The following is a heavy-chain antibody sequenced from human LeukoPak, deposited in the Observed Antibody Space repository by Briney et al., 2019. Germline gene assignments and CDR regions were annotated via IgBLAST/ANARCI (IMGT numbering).Heavy chain of an antibody. D-gene: IGHD3-22*01. Sequence: SETLSLTCAVYGGSFSGYYWSWIRQPPGKGLEWIGEINHSGSTNYNPSLKSRVTISVDTSKNQFSLNLSSVTAADTAVYYCAREYFYDSSGYYSPGYFQHWGQGSLVTVSS. J-gene: IGHJ1*01. V-gene: IGHV4-34*01. CDR3: AREYFYDSSGYYSPGYFQH. CDR2: INHSGST. CDR1: GGSFSGYY.